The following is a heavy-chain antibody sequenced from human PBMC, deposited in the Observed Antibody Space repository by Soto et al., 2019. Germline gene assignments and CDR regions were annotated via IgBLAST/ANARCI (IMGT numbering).Heavy chain of an antibody. D-gene: IGHD3-16*01. V-gene: IGHV3-30-3*01. CDR2: ISNDGSNK. J-gene: IGHJ4*02. CDR3: ARDGDSPPWGEFDY. CDR1: GFTFSSYA. Sequence: QVQLVESGGGVVQPGRSLRLSCAASGFTFSSYAMHWVRQAPGKGLEWVAVISNDGSNKYYADSVKGRFTISRDNSKNTLYLQMTSLRAEDTAVYYCARDGDSPPWGEFDYWGQGTLVTVSS.